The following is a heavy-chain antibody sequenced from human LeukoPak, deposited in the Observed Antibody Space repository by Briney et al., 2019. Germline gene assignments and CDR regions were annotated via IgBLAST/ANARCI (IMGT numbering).Heavy chain of an antibody. CDR3: TRALCINGVCEWFDP. CDR1: GASVSSGNYF. Sequence: SETLSLTCSVSGASVSSGNYFWTWIRQPTGKGLEWIGRRSTRGNTNYNPSLESRVTISGDTSKNQFSLQPRSVTAADTAVYYCTRALCINGVCEWFDPWGQGTLVTVSS. V-gene: IGHV4-61*02. D-gene: IGHD2-8*01. CDR2: RSTRGNT. J-gene: IGHJ5*02.